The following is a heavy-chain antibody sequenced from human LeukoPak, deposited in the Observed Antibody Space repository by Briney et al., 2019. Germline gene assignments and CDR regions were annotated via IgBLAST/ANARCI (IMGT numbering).Heavy chain of an antibody. CDR2: IYYSGST. V-gene: IGHV4-59*12. J-gene: IGHJ3*02. Sequence: SETLSLTCTVSGGSISSYYWSWIRQPPGKGLEWIGYIYYSGSTNYNPSLKSRVTISVDTSKNQFSLKLSSVTAADTAVYYCARAGYYYDSSGYLEADAFDIWGQGTMVTVSS. CDR3: ARAGYYYDSSGYLEADAFDI. CDR1: GGSISSYY. D-gene: IGHD3-22*01.